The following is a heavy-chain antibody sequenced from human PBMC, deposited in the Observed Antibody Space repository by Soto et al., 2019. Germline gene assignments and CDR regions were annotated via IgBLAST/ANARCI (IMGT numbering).Heavy chain of an antibody. CDR2: IIPIFGTA. CDR1: GGTFSSYA. D-gene: IGHD3-22*01. J-gene: IGHJ4*02. V-gene: IGHV1-69*13. CDR3: ARSPLPYYYDSSGYYFWYFDY. Sequence: SVKVSCKASGGTFSSYAISWVRQAPGRGLEWMGGIIPIFGTANYAQKFQGRVTITADESTSTAYMELSSLRSEDTAVYYCARSPLPYYYDSSGYYFWYFDYWGQGTLVTVSS.